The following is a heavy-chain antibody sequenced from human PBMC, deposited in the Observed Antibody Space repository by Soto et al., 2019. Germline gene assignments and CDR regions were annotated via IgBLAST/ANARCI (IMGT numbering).Heavy chain of an antibody. CDR1: GFSLPTSGVG. Sequence: ESGPTLVNPPQTLTLTCTFSGFSLPTSGVGVGWIRQSPGKAPEGLALIYWDDDKRYSPSLKSRLTITKDTSKNQVVLTMANLDPADTATYYCAHRVLRTVFGLVTTTAIYFDFWGQGTPVTVSS. J-gene: IGHJ4*02. D-gene: IGHD3-3*01. CDR3: AHRVLRTVFGLVTTTAIYFDF. CDR2: IYWDDDK. V-gene: IGHV2-5*02.